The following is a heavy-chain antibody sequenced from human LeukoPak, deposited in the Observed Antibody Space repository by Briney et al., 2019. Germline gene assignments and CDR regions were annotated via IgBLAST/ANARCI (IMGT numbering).Heavy chain of an antibody. Sequence: PSETLSLTCTVSGYSISGDYYWGWIRQPPGKGLEWIGSIYHSGSTYYNPSLKSRVTISVDMSKNQFSLKLSSVTAADTAVYYCARIYSSGYYQMSAFDIWGQGTMVTVSS. V-gene: IGHV4-38-2*02. CDR3: ARIYSSGYYQMSAFDI. D-gene: IGHD3-22*01. J-gene: IGHJ3*02. CDR2: IYHSGST. CDR1: GYSISGDYY.